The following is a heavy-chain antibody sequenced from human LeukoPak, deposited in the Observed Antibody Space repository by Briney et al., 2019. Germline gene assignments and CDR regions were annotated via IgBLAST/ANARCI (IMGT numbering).Heavy chain of an antibody. CDR2: IKSKTDGGAT. V-gene: IGHV3-15*01. D-gene: IGHD3-22*01. Sequence: GGSLRLSCAASGFSVNSNYMSWVRQAPGKGLEWVGRIKSKTDGGATDYVASVKGRFTISRDDSKNTLFLQMNSLKTEDTAVYYCLFRLYYDSSGYYQFDYWGQGTLVTVSS. CDR1: GFSVNSNY. J-gene: IGHJ4*02. CDR3: LFRLYYDSSGYYQFDY.